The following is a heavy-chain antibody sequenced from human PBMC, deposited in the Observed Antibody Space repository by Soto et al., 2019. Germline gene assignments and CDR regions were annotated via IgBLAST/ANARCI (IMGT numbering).Heavy chain of an antibody. V-gene: IGHV3-9*01. CDR3: AKANGAMLGAFDI. CDR2: ISWNSGSI. D-gene: IGHD4-17*01. CDR1: GFTFDDYA. Sequence: GGSLRLSCAASGFTFDDYAMHWVRQAPGKGLEWVSGISWNSGSIGYADSVKGRFTISRDNAKNSLYLQMNSLRAEDTALYYCAKANGAMLGAFDIWGQGTMVTVSS. J-gene: IGHJ3*02.